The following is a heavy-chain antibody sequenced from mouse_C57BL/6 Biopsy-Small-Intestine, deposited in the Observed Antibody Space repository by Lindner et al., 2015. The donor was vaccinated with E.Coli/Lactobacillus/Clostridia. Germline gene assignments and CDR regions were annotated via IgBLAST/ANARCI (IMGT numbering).Heavy chain of an antibody. CDR2: ISAYNGNT. D-gene: IGHD2-4*01. CDR1: GYTFTSYG. Sequence: SVKVSCKASGYTFTSYGFSWVRQAPGQGLEWMGWISAYNGNTKYAQKLQGRVTTTTDTSTSTAYMELRSLRSDDTAVYYCARDYDFWSGYYPWGQGTLVTVSS. V-gene: IGHV1-84*02. CDR3: ARDYDFWSGYYP. J-gene: IGHJ4*01.